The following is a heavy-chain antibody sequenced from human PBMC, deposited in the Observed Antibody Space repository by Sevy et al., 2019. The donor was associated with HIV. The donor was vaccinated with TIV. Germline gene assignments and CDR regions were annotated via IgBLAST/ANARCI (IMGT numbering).Heavy chain of an antibody. CDR2: MNPNSGNT. CDR1: GYTFTSYD. V-gene: IGHV1-8*01. CDR3: ARGRGGFGGAIVNQGHYYYYYGMDV. D-gene: IGHD3-16*02. Sequence: ASVKVSCKASGYTFTSYDINWVRQATGQGLEWMGWMNPNSGNTGYAQKFQGRVTMTRNTSISTAYMELSSLRSEDTAVYYCARGRGGFGGAIVNQGHYYYYYGMDVWGQGTTVTVSS. J-gene: IGHJ6*02.